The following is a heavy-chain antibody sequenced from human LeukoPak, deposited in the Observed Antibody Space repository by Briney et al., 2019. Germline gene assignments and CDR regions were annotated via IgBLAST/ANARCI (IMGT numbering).Heavy chain of an antibody. CDR3: AKDTGIAVAGANDY. D-gene: IGHD6-19*01. J-gene: IGHJ4*02. CDR1: GFTFSSYG. V-gene: IGHV3-30*02. Sequence: GGTLRLSCAASGFTFSSYGMSWVRQAPGKGLEWVAFIRYDGSNKYYADSVKGRFTISRDNSKNTLYLQMNSLRAEDTAVYYCAKDTGIAVAGANDYWGQGTLVTVSS. CDR2: IRYDGSNK.